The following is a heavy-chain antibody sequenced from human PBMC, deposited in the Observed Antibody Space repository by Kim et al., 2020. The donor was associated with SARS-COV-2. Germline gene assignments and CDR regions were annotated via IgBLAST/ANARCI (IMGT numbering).Heavy chain of an antibody. D-gene: IGHD1-26*01. J-gene: IGHJ4*01. CDR1: GGSISSYY. V-gene: IGHV4-59*01. Sequence: SETLSLTCTVSGGSISSYYWSWIRQPPGKGLEWIGYIYYSGSADYNPSLKSRVTISVDTSRNQFSLMLSSVTAADTAVYYCARSPRYYLSARDWGQGTLVTVSS. CDR2: IYYSGSA. CDR3: ARSPRYYLSARD.